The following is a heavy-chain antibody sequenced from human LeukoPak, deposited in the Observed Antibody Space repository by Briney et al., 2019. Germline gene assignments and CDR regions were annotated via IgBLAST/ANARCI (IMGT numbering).Heavy chain of an antibody. D-gene: IGHD3-16*02. CDR1: GGSISSYY. CDR2: IYYSGST. V-gene: IGHV4-59*01. Sequence: PSETLSLTCTVSGGSISSYYWSWIRQPPGKGLEWIGYIYYSGSTNYNPSLKSRVTISVDTSKNQFSLKLSSVTAADTAVYYCATMKVITFGGVIVKAAYYFDYWGQGTLVTVSS. J-gene: IGHJ4*02. CDR3: ATMKVITFGGVIVKAAYYFDY.